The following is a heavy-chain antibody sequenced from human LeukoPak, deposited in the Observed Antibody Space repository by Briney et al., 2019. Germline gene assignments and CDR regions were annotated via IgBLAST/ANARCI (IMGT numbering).Heavy chain of an antibody. V-gene: IGHV4-61*02. D-gene: IGHD4-17*01. CDR1: GGSISSGSYY. J-gene: IGHJ2*01. CDR3: AAYSYGDYWYFDL. CDR2: IYTSGST. Sequence: PSQTLSLTCTVSGGSISSGSYYWSWIRQPAGKGLEWIGRIYTSGSTNYNPSLKSRVTISVDTSKNQFSLKLSSLTAADTAVYYCAAYSYGDYWYFDLWGRGTLVTVSS.